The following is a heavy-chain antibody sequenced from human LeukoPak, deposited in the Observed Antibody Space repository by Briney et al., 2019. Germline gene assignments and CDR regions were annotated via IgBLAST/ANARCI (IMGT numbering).Heavy chain of an antibody. CDR2: IYHSGST. V-gene: IGHV4-4*02. CDR1: GFTFSSYW. CDR3: ARGYCTNGVCYYFDY. D-gene: IGHD2-8*01. J-gene: IGHJ4*02. Sequence: GSLRLSCAASGFTFSSYWMSWVRQPPGKGLEWIGEIYHSGSTNYNPSLKSRVTISVDKSKNQFSLKLSSVTAADTAVYYCARGYCTNGVCYYFDYWGQGTLVTVSS.